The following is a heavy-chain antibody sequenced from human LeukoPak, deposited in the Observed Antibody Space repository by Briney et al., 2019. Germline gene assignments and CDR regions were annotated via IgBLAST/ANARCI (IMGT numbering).Heavy chain of an antibody. J-gene: IGHJ6*03. CDR1: GFTFSSYW. V-gene: IGHV3-7*01. CDR2: IKQDGSEK. Sequence: GGSLRLSCAASGFTFSSYWMNWVRQAPGKGLEWVANIKQDGSEKYYVDSVKGRSTISRDNAKNSLYLQMNSLRAEDTAVYYCARDSGSYVSGYYYYYMDVWGKGTTVTVSS. D-gene: IGHD1-26*01. CDR3: ARDSGSYVSGYYYYYMDV.